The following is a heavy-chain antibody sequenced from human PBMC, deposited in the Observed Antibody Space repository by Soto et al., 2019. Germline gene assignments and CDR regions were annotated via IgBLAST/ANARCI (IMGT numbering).Heavy chain of an antibody. V-gene: IGHV1-46*01. CDR1: GYTFTSYY. D-gene: IGHD2-21*02. Sequence: GASVKVSCKASGYTFTSYYMHWVRQAPGQGLEWMGIINPSGGSTSYAQKFQGRVTMTRDTSTSTVYMELSSLRSEDTAVYYCASQESYCGGDCYSGEGDYWGQGTLVTV. J-gene: IGHJ4*02. CDR2: INPSGGST. CDR3: ASQESYCGGDCYSGEGDY.